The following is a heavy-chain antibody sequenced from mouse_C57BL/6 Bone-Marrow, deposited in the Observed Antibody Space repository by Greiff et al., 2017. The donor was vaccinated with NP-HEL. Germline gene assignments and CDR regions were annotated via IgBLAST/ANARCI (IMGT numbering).Heavy chain of an antibody. CDR3: ARRGLPGY. V-gene: IGHV1-64*01. D-gene: IGHD2-4*01. J-gene: IGHJ2*01. CDR1: GYTFTSYW. CDR2: IHPNSGST. Sequence: VKLQESGAELVKPGASVKLSCKASGYTFTSYWMHWVKQRPGQGLEWIGMIHPNSGSTNYNEKFKSKATLTVDKSSSTAYMQLSSLTSEDSAVYYCARRGLPGYWGQGTTLTVSS.